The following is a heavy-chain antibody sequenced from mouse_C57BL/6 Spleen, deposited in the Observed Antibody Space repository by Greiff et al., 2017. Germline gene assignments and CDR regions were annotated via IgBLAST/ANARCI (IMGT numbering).Heavy chain of an antibody. V-gene: IGHV1-82*01. Sequence: QVQLKQSGPELVKPGASVKISCKASGYAFSSSWMNWVKQRPGKGLEWIGRIYPGDGDTNYNGKFKGKATLTADKSSSTAYMQLSSLTSEDSAVYFCARYGYDGGDYWGQGTSVTVSS. D-gene: IGHD2-2*01. J-gene: IGHJ4*01. CDR2: IYPGDGDT. CDR3: ARYGYDGGDY. CDR1: GYAFSSSW.